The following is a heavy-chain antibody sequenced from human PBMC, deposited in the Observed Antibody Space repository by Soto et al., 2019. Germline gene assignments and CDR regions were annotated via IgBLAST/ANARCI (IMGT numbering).Heavy chain of an antibody. J-gene: IGHJ4*02. V-gene: IGHV3-30*18. CDR1: GFTFSTYG. CDR3: AKDILSKRLCIESQ. CDR2: ISFDGSDR. D-gene: IGHD2-21*02. Sequence: PGGSLRLSCAASGFTFSTYGMHWVRQVPGKGLEWVAVISFDGSDRYYADSVRGRFTISRDNSKTTLYLQMTSLGVDDRAVYYCAKDILSKRLCIESQWGQGTHVTVS.